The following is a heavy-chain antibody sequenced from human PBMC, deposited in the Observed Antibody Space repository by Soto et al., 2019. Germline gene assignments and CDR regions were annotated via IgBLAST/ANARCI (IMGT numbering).Heavy chain of an antibody. CDR2: IKLDGSEK. J-gene: IGHJ4*02. Sequence: QLGGSLRLSCAASGFAFSSYWMPWVRQAPGKGLEWVANIKLDGSEKYYVDSVKGRFTISRDNAKNLLFLQMNSLRAEDTAVYFCSRACSGNSCPLYFDYWGQGSLVTVSS. V-gene: IGHV3-7*01. CDR1: GFAFSSYW. D-gene: IGHD2-15*01. CDR3: SRACSGNSCPLYFDY.